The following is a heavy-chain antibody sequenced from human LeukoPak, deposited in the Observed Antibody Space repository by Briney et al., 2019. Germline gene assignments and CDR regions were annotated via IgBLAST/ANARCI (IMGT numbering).Heavy chain of an antibody. Sequence: SETLSLTCAVSGVSISPYYWAWIRQPPGKGLEWIGYIHTSGSNNQYPSLKSRVTISVDKSKNHFSLRLTSVTAADTAVYYCARHPGIGYGDYYLGYWGQGTLVTVSS. V-gene: IGHV4-4*09. CDR3: ARHPGIGYGDYYLGY. CDR1: GVSISPYY. D-gene: IGHD4-17*01. J-gene: IGHJ4*02. CDR2: IHTSGSN.